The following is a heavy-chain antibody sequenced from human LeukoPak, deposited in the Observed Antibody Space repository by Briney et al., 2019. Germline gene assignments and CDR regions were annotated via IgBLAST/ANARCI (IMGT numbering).Heavy chain of an antibody. CDR1: GFPFSSYW. CDR3: TRVGYIDEGIDY. Sequence: EGSLRLSCVASGFPFSSYWMTWVRQAPGKGLEWVANIKQDGSKKSYVDSVKGRFTISRDNAKNSLYLQMNSLRAEDTAIYYCTRVGYIDEGIDYWGQGTLVTVSS. J-gene: IGHJ4*02. CDR2: IKQDGSKK. V-gene: IGHV3-7*04. D-gene: IGHD5-24*01.